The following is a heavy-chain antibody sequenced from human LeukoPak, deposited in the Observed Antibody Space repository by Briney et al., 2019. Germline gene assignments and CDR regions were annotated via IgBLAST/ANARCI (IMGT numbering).Heavy chain of an antibody. J-gene: IGHJ4*02. CDR3: AKVLTGSQDY. CDR2: IGGGGETT. CDR1: GFTFNSYA. Sequence: GGSLRLSCAASGFTFNSYALSWVRQAPGKGLEGVSTIGGGGETTYYADSVKGRFTISRDSSKNTVYLHMKSLSAEDTAVYFCAKVLTGSQDYWGQGTLVTVTS. V-gene: IGHV3-23*01. D-gene: IGHD1-14*01.